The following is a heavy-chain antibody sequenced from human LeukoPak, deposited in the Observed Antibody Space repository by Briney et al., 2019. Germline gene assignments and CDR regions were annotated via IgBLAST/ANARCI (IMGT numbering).Heavy chain of an antibody. CDR2: INHSGST. Sequence: SETLSLTCAVYGGSFSGYYWSWIRQPPGKGLEWIGEINHSGSTNYNPSLKSRVTISVDTSKNQFSLKLSSVTAADTAVYYCARHPAHCSGGSCLDYWGQGTLVTVSS. CDR1: GGSFSGYY. J-gene: IGHJ4*02. V-gene: IGHV4-34*01. CDR3: ARHPAHCSGGSCLDY. D-gene: IGHD2-15*01.